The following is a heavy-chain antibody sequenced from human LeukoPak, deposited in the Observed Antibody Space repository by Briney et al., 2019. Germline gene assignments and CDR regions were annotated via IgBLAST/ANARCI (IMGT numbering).Heavy chain of an antibody. V-gene: IGHV1-18*01. J-gene: IGHJ4*02. CDR3: ARSGILYCSGGSCYSGPGSYYFDY. CDR2: ISAYNGNT. D-gene: IGHD2-15*01. Sequence: ASVKVSCKASGYTFTSCGISWVRQAPGQGREWMGWISAYNGNTNYAQKLQGRVTMTTDTSTSTAYMELRSLRSDDTAVYYCARSGILYCSGGSCYSGPGSYYFDYWGQGTLVTVSS. CDR1: GYTFTSCG.